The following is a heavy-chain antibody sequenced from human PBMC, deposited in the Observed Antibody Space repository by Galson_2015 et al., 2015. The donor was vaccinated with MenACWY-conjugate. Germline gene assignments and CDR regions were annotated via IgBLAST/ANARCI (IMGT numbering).Heavy chain of an antibody. CDR1: GFTFSSYG. V-gene: IGHV3-48*02. CDR2: IAHDSSPI. Sequence: SLRLSCAASGFTFSSYGMNWVRQAPGKGLEWVSYIAHDSSPIYYAGSVKGRFTITRDNVLNILYLQMSRLRDEDTAVYFCARDWFGESFPYWGQGILGTVSS. CDR3: ARDWFGESFPY. D-gene: IGHD3-10*01. J-gene: IGHJ4*02.